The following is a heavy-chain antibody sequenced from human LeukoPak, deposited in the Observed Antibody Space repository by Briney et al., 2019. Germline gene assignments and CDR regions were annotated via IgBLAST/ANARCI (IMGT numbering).Heavy chain of an antibody. J-gene: IGHJ4*02. Sequence: EGSLRLSCAASGFTFSSYSMNWVRQAPGKGLEWVSSISSSSSYIYYADSVKGRFTISRDNAKNSLYLQMNSLRAEDTAVYYCARGYYYDSSGYYLYDYWGQGTLVTVSS. CDR2: ISSSSSYI. CDR1: GFTFSSYS. V-gene: IGHV3-21*01. CDR3: ARGYYYDSSGYYLYDY. D-gene: IGHD3-22*01.